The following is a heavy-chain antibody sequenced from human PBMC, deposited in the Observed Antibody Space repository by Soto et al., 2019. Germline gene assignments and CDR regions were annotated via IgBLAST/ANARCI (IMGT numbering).Heavy chain of an antibody. V-gene: IGHV3-23*01. J-gene: IGHJ6*03. CDR2: ISGSGGST. CDR3: ASLSGYAIIYYYMDV. CDR1: GFTFSSYA. Sequence: GGSLRLSCAASGFTFSSYAMSWVRQAPGKGLEWVSAISGSGGSTYYADSVKGRFTISRDNSKNTLYLQMNSLRAEDTAVYYCASLSGYAIIYYYMDVWGKGTTVTVSS. D-gene: IGHD2-8*01.